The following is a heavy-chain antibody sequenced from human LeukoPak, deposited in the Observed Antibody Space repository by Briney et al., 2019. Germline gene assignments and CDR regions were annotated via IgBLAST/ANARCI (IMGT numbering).Heavy chain of an antibody. CDR3: ARGLGYSRAIDY. CDR1: GYTLTELS. Sequence: ASVKVSCKVSGYTLTELSMHWVRQAPGKGLEWMGGFDPEDGETIYAQKFQGRVTMRTDTSTSTAYMDLRSLRSDDTAVYYCARGLGYSRAIDYWGQGTLVTVSS. D-gene: IGHD5-12*01. V-gene: IGHV1-24*01. J-gene: IGHJ4*02. CDR2: FDPEDGET.